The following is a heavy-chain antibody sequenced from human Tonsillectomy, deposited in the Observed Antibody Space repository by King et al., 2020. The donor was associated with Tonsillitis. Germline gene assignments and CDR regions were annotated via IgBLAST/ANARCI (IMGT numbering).Heavy chain of an antibody. Sequence: VQLVESGGGLVQPGRSLRLSCAASGFTFDDYAMHWVRQPPGKGLEWVSGISWNSDNIAYADSVKGRFTISRDNAKSSLYLQMNSLIAEGTALYYCAKVGEMATIKSVDYFDFWGQGTLVTVSS. CDR2: ISWNSDNI. V-gene: IGHV3-9*01. CDR3: AKVGEMATIKSVDYFDF. CDR1: GFTFDDYA. D-gene: IGHD5-24*01. J-gene: IGHJ4*02.